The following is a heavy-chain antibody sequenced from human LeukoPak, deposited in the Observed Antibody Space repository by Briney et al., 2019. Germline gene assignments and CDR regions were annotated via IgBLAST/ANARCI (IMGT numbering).Heavy chain of an antibody. CDR1: GYTFTGYY. D-gene: IGHD4-17*01. CDR3: ARATQTDYDFDY. Sequence: GASVKVSCKASGYTFTGYYMHWVRQAPGQGLEWMGWINPNSGGTKYAQKFQGRVTMTEDTSTHTAYMELSSLRSEDTAVYYCARATQTDYDFDYWGQGTLVTVSS. J-gene: IGHJ4*02. V-gene: IGHV1-2*02. CDR2: INPNSGGT.